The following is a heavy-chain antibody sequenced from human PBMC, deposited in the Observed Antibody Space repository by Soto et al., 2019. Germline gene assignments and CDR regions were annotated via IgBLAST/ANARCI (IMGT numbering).Heavy chain of an antibody. J-gene: IGHJ4*02. CDR3: GRAGGDFPRAVDY. V-gene: IGHV1-18*01. CDR1: GYTFTNYG. Sequence: QVHLVQSGAEVKQPGASVKVSCKASGYTFTNYGISWVRQAPGQGLEGMGWISAYNGNTNYVQKLQGRVSMTTETATSTTYMELRTLRSDDTAVYYCGRAGGDFPRAVDYWGQGTLVTVSS. D-gene: IGHD4-17*01. CDR2: ISAYNGNT.